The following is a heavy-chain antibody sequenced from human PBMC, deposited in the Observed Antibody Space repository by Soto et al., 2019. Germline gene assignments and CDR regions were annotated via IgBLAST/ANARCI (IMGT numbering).Heavy chain of an antibody. CDR2: LTPVFKTP. CDR3: AKVGGPVSYGGMVDF. Sequence: QWVQSSAEVKEPGSSVKVSCKASGGTFGTHLISWIRQAPGQGLEWLGGLTPVFKTPKYAHKFQNRVTITADMSTRTVHMELTGLTFDDTGVYFCAKVGGPVSYGGMVDFWGQGTLVTVS. D-gene: IGHD4-17*01. V-gene: IGHV1-69*06. J-gene: IGHJ4*02. CDR1: GGTFGTHL.